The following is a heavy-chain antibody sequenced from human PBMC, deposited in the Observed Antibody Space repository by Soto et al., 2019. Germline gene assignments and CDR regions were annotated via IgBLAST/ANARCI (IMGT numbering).Heavy chain of an antibody. CDR2: IKTSGDTT. V-gene: IGHV3-23*05. CDR1: GFAFINCA. Sequence: PGGSLRLSCAASGFAFINCAMSWGRQAPGKGLEWVSTIKTSGDTTFYADPVKGRFTTSRDDSKNTLYLQMNSLRAEDTATYYCTKDVTGDIGADFWGQGTPVTVSS. D-gene: IGHD2-21*02. CDR3: TKDVTGDIGADF. J-gene: IGHJ4*02.